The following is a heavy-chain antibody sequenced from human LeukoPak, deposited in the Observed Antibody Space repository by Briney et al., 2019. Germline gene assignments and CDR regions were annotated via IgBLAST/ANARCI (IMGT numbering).Heavy chain of an antibody. V-gene: IGHV3-30*18. CDR1: GFTFSSYG. D-gene: IGHD6-13*01. CDR2: ISCDGSNN. Sequence: GGSLRLSCAPSGFTFSSYGMHWVRQAPGKGLEWVAVISCDGSNNYYADPVKGRFTISRDNSKNTLYLQMNGLRAEDTAVYYCAKPREGSSSWYAAGWGQGTLVTVSS. J-gene: IGHJ4*02. CDR3: AKPREGSSSWYAAG.